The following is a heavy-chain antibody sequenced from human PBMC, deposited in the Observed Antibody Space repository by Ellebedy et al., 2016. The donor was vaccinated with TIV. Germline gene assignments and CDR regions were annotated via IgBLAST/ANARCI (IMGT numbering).Heavy chain of an antibody. CDR2: MSYSGST. CDR1: GASISSYY. V-gene: IGHV4-59*12. Sequence: SETLSLTCNVSGASISSYYWNWIRQSPGKGLEWIGDMSYSGSTNYNPSLKSRVTISAETSKNQFSLKLNSVTAADTAIYYCARDGIRFLEWSFKYGLDVWGQGTTVTVSS. D-gene: IGHD3-3*01. J-gene: IGHJ6*02. CDR3: ARDGIRFLEWSFKYGLDV.